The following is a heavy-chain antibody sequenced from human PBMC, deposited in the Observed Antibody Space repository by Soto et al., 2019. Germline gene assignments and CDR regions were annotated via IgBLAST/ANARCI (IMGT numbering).Heavy chain of an antibody. V-gene: IGHV3-53*01. Sequence: EVQLVESGGGLIQPGGSLRLSCAVSGFTVSNNYMSWVRQAPGKGLEGVSVIYSGGYTAYGDSVKGRFTISRDNSKNTLALQMNPRGAHPAAWCSWGPSPGGGGYWGQGTLVTVSS. J-gene: IGHJ4*02. D-gene: IGHD3-10*01. CDR2: IYSGGYT. CDR1: GFTVSNNY. CDR3: GPSPGGGGY.